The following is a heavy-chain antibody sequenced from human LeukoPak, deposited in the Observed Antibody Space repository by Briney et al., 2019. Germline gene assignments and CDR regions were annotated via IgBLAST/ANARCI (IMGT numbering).Heavy chain of an antibody. D-gene: IGHD2-2*01. CDR3: ARNGVVPAAISGFDY. CDR1: GFTFSSYW. J-gene: IGHJ4*02. CDR2: IKQDGSEK. V-gene: IGHV3-7*01. Sequence: PGGSLRLSCAASGFTFSSYWMSWVRQAPGKGLEWVANIKQDGSEKYYVDSVKGRFTISRDNAKNSLYLQMNSLRAEDTAVYYCARNGVVPAAISGFDYWGQGTLVTVPS.